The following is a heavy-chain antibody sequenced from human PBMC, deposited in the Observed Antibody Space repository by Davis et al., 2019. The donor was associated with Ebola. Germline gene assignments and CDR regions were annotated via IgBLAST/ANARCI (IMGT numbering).Heavy chain of an antibody. CDR2: IYYSGST. V-gene: IGHV4-59*01. CDR3: ARKSYYYDSSGYHRGAFDI. D-gene: IGHD3-22*01. CDR1: GGSISSYY. Sequence: SETLSLTRTVSGGSISSYYWSWIRQPPGKGLEWIGYIYYSGSTNYNPSLKSRVTISVDTSKNQFSLKLSSVTAADTAVYYCARKSYYYDSSGYHRGAFDIWGQGTMVTVSS. J-gene: IGHJ3*02.